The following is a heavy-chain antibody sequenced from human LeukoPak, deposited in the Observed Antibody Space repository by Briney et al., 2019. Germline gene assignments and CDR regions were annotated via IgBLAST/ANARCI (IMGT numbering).Heavy chain of an antibody. CDR3: ARDGSPLRLGELSFS. CDR2: INPNSGGT. J-gene: IGHJ4*02. CDR1: GYTFTGYY. V-gene: IGHV1-2*02. Sequence: ASVKVSCNASGYTFTGYYMHWVRQAPGQGLEWMGWINPNSGGTNYAQKFQGRVTMTRDTSISTAYMELSRLRSDDTAVYYCARDGSPLRLGELSFSGGQGTLVTVSS. D-gene: IGHD3-16*02.